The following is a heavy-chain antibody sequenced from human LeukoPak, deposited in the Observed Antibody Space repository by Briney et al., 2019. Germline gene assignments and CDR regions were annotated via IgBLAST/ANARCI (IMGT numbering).Heavy chain of an antibody. CDR2: INHGGST. J-gene: IGHJ5*02. CDR3: ARGLWIFGVDPNWFDP. Sequence: SETLSLTCAVYGGSFSGYYWSWIRQPPGKGLEWIGEINHGGSTNYNPSLKSRVTISVDTSKNQFSLKLSSVTAADTAVYYCARGLWIFGVDPNWFDPWGQGTLVTVSS. CDR1: GGSFSGYY. D-gene: IGHD3-3*01. V-gene: IGHV4-34*01.